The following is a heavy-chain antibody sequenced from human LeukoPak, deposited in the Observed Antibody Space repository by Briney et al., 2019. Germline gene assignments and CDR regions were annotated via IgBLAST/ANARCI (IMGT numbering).Heavy chain of an antibody. D-gene: IGHD6-13*01. V-gene: IGHV3-30-3*01. CDR2: ISFDGGNK. Sequence: GGSLTLSCATSGFTFSMSAMQWLRLGPGKGLDWVAVISFDGGNKFYADSVKGRFSISRDNSKNTLYLQMNSLGLDDTAVYFCARGRAGIAAAGFDYWGQGTLVTVSS. J-gene: IGHJ4*02. CDR1: GFTFSMSA. CDR3: ARGRAGIAAAGFDY.